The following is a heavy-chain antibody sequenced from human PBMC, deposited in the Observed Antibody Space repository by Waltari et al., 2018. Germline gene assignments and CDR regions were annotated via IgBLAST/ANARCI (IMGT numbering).Heavy chain of an antibody. CDR3: AKHGYCSGASCYLDY. J-gene: IGHJ4*02. V-gene: IGHV3-23*01. CDR2: ISGSGGMT. D-gene: IGHD2-15*01. Sequence: EVQLLESGGGLVQPGGSLRLSCAASGFTFSSYAMSWVRQAPGKGLDWVSTISGSGGMTFYADSVKGRFTISRDNSKNTLYLQMNSVRAEDTALYYCAKHGYCSGASCYLDYWGQGTMVTVSS. CDR1: GFTFSSYA.